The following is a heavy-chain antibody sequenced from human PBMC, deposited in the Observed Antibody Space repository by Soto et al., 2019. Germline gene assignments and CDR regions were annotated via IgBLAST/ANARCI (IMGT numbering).Heavy chain of an antibody. CDR3: AKPMSSSSWYYFDY. CDR2: ISYDGSNK. Sequence: GGSLRLSCAASGFTFSSYGMHWVRQAPGKGLEWVAVISYDGSNKYYADSGKGRFTISRDNSKNTLYLQMNSLRAEDTAVYYCAKPMSSSSWYYFDYWGQGTLVTVSS. V-gene: IGHV3-30*18. CDR1: GFTFSSYG. D-gene: IGHD6-13*01. J-gene: IGHJ4*02.